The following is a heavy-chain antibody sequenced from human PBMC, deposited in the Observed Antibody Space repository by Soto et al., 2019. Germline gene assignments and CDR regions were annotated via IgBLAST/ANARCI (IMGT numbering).Heavy chain of an antibody. J-gene: IGHJ4*02. V-gene: IGHV4-39*01. D-gene: IGHD6-6*01. CDR2: IYYSGST. CDR1: GGSISSSSYY. Sequence: SETLSLTCTVSGGSISSSSYYWGWIRQPPGKGLEWIGSIYYSGSTYYNPSLKSRVTISVDTSKNQFSLKLSSVTAADTAVYYCARHQYSSSSGQVDYWGQGTLVTVSS. CDR3: ARHQYSSSSGQVDY.